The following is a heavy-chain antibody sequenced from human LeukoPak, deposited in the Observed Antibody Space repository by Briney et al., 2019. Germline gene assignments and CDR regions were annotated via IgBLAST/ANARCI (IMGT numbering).Heavy chain of an antibody. CDR3: ARDDPRDILTGLHDAFDI. V-gene: IGHV1-46*01. Sequence: ASVTVSCKASGYTFTSYYMHWVRQAPGQGLEWMGIINPSGGSTSYAQKFQGRVTMTRDISTSTVYLELSSLRPEDTAVHYCARDDPRDILTGLHDAFDIWGQGTMVTVSS. J-gene: IGHJ3*02. D-gene: IGHD3-9*01. CDR2: INPSGGST. CDR1: GYTFTSYY.